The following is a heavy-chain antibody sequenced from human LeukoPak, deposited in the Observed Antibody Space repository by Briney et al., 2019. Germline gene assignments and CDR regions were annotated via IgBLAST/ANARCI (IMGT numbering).Heavy chain of an antibody. CDR1: GVSISSHF. D-gene: IGHD5-12*01. V-gene: IGHV4-39*01. Sequence: SETLSLTCTVSGVSISSHFWSWIRQPPGKGLEWIGSIYYSGSTYYNPSLKSRVTISVDTSKNQFSLKLSSVTAADTAVYYCARQYGLPTFDYWGQGTLVTVSS. CDR3: ARQYGLPTFDY. CDR2: IYYSGST. J-gene: IGHJ4*02.